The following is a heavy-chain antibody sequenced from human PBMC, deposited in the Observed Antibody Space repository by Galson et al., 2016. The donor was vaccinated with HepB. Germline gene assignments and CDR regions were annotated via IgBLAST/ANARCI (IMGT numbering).Heavy chain of an antibody. CDR3: ARINNYDSSGYWNNYYGMDV. D-gene: IGHD3-22*01. J-gene: IGHJ6*02. CDR2: INWDDNK. V-gene: IGHV2-70*01. CDR1: GFSLDTSGMF. Sequence: PALVKPTQTLTLTCTFSGFSLDTSGMFVSWIRQPPGKALEWLALINWDDNKYYSKSLQTRLTISKDTSKNQVVLTMTNMDPVDTATYFCARINNYDSSGYWNNYYGMDVWGQGTTVTVSS.